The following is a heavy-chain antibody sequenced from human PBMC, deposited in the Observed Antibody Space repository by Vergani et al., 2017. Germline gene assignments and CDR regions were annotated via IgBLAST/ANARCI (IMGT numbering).Heavy chain of an antibody. CDR3: ARVNTETNGQLYYFYYMGV. D-gene: IGHD4-11*01. CDR2: IDHTGRP. CDR1: GGSSTSYP. Sequence: QVQLQQWGGGLLKPSETLSLTCVVNGGSSTSYPWTWIRQSPGEGLEWIGDIDHTGRPDYNPSLKSRLTMSVDKSRNQFSLTLNSVTATDTAIYFCARVNTETNGQLYYFYYMGVWGQGTAVTVS. V-gene: IGHV4-34*01. J-gene: IGHJ6*03.